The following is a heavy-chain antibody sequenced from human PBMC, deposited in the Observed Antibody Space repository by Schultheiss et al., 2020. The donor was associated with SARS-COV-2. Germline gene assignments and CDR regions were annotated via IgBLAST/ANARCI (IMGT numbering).Heavy chain of an antibody. J-gene: IGHJ4*02. Sequence: GGSLRLSCAASGFTFSSYAMHWVRQAPGKGLEWVAVISYDGSNKYYADSVKGRFTISRDNAKNSLYLQMNSLRAEDTAVYYCARDFVVPAAILHFDYWGQGTLVTVSS. D-gene: IGHD2-2*01. CDR3: ARDFVVPAAILHFDY. V-gene: IGHV3-30-3*01. CDR1: GFTFSSYA. CDR2: ISYDGSNK.